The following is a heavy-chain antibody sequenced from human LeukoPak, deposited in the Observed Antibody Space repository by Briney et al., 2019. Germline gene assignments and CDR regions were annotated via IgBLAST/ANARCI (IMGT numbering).Heavy chain of an antibody. CDR1: GFTFRSYG. Sequence: GRSLRVSCAASGFTFRSYGMHWVRQAPGNGLEWVAVISYDEDNKFYADSVKGRFTISRDNSKNTLFLLMNSLRVEDTAVYYCAKEKRDGYNPFRDFDYWGQGTLVTVSS. CDR2: ISYDEDNK. CDR3: AKEKRDGYNPFRDFDY. V-gene: IGHV3-30*18. J-gene: IGHJ4*02. D-gene: IGHD5-24*01.